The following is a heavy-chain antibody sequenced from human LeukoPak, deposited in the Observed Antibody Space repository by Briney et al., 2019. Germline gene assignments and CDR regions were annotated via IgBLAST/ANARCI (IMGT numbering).Heavy chain of an antibody. J-gene: IGHJ4*02. Sequence: PGRSLRLSCAASGFTFSSYAMHGVRQAPGKGLEWVAVISYDGSNKYYADSVKGRFTISRDNSKNTLYLQMNSLRAEDTAVYYCARDGSEYYHDSSGFDYWGQGTLVTVSS. CDR1: GFTFSSYA. CDR2: ISYDGSNK. CDR3: ARDGSEYYHDSSGFDY. V-gene: IGHV3-30*04. D-gene: IGHD3-22*01.